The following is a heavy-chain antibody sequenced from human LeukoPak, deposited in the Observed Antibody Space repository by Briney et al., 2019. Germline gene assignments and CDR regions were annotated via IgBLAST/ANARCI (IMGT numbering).Heavy chain of an antibody. CDR2: IYPGDCDT. V-gene: IGHV5-51*01. CDR1: GDRFTIYW. CDR3: ARRGEAMGPFDY. Sequence: GESLKISCKDSGDRFTIYWIGWVRQMPGKGLEWMGIIYPGDCDTIYSASFQGEVTISAENPFNTPYAQWSSLKAADPAIYYCARRGEAMGPFDYWGQGTLVTVSS. D-gene: IGHD5-18*01. J-gene: IGHJ4*02.